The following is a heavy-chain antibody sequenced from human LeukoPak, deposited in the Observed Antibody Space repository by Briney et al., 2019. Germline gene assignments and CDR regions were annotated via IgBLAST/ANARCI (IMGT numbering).Heavy chain of an antibody. CDR2: IKQDGSEK. V-gene: IGHV3-7*01. CDR3: ARPPGDY. Sequence: GGSLRLSCAASGFTFSTYGMSWVRQAPGKGLEWVANIKQDGSEKYYVDSVKGRFTISRDNAKNSLFLQMNSLRAEDTAVYYCARPPGDYWGQGTLLTVSS. CDR1: GFTFSTYG. J-gene: IGHJ4*02. D-gene: IGHD1-26*01.